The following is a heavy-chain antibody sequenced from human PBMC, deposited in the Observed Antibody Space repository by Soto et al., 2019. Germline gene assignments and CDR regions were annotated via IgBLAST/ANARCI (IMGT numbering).Heavy chain of an antibody. CDR3: TRQYSSSYYFDH. CDR2: INHRGTT. V-gene: IGHV4-34*01. D-gene: IGHD6-6*01. Sequence: SETLSLTCSVYGGSFSSYYWSWIRQTPGKGLEWIGEINHRGTTNYNPSLKGRVTISVDTSKNQFSLNMSSVTAADTAMYYCTRQYSSSYYFDHCGQGTLVTVSS. J-gene: IGHJ4*02. CDR1: GGSFSSYY.